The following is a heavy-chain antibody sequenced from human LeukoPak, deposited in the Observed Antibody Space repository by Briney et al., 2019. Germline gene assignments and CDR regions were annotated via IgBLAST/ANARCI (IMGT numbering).Heavy chain of an antibody. V-gene: IGHV1-2*02. CDR1: GYSFTGYY. D-gene: IGHD5-18*01. J-gene: IGHJ4*02. CDR2: INPKTGDT. Sequence: ASVKVSCKASGYSFTGYYIHWVRQTPGQGLEWMGWINPKTGDTNYAQIFQGRVTMTRDTSITSVYMDLSGLRSDDTAVYYCAREFFPGYSYGPQYYFDYWGQGTLVTVSS. CDR3: AREFFPGYSYGPQYYFDY.